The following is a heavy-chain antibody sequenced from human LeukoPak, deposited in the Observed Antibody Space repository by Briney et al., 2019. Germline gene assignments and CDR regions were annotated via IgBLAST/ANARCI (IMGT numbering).Heavy chain of an antibody. V-gene: IGHV4-61*02. D-gene: IGHD3-22*01. CDR1: GGSISSDTYY. CDR2: IYTSGST. Sequence: SQTLSLTCTVSGGSISSDTYYWSWIRQPAGKGLEWIGRIYTSGSTNYNPSLKSRVTMSVDTSKNQFSLKLSSVTAADTAVYYCARDQGSYDSSGYPFDYWGQGTLVTVSS. J-gene: IGHJ4*02. CDR3: ARDQGSYDSSGYPFDY.